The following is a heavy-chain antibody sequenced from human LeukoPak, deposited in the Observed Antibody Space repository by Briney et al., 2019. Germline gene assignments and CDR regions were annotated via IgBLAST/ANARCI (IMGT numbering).Heavy chain of an antibody. Sequence: GGSLRLSCAASGFTFSSYAMSWVRQAPGKGLEWVSYISGTSSPRYYADSVKGRFTITRDNALYLQMNSLRAEDTAVYYCARDVYGDYAIDYWGQGTLVTISS. V-gene: IGHV3-48*04. D-gene: IGHD4-17*01. CDR2: ISGTSSPR. J-gene: IGHJ4*02. CDR3: ARDVYGDYAIDY. CDR1: GFTFSSYA.